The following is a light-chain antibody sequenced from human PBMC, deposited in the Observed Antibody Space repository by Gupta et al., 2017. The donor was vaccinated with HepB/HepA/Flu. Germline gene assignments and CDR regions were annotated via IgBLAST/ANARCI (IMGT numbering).Light chain of an antibody. Sequence: DIQMTQPPSTLSASVGDRVTITCRASQSISSWLAWYQQKPGKAPKPLIYKASTLESGVPSRFSGSGSGTEFTLTISSLQPDDFATYYCQQYNTYSETFGQGTKVEIK. J-gene: IGKJ1*01. CDR1: QSISSW. V-gene: IGKV1-5*03. CDR3: QQYNTYSET. CDR2: KAS.